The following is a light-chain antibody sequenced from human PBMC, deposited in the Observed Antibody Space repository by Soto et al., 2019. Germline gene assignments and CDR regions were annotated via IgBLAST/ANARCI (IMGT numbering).Light chain of an antibody. J-gene: IGKJ2*01. CDR3: QQYGSSPST. Sequence: EIVLTQSPGTLSLSPGERATLSCRASQSVGSSYLAWYQQRPGQAPRLLIYGASSRATGIPERFSGSGSGTDFTLTITALEREDFAVYFCQQYGSSPSTFVQGTKLEIK. V-gene: IGKV3-20*01. CDR1: QSVGSSY. CDR2: GAS.